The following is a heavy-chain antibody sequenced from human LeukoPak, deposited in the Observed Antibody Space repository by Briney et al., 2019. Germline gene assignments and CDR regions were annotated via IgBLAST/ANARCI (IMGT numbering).Heavy chain of an antibody. CDR3: AKGMEWVVVPAALDV. D-gene: IGHD2-2*01. J-gene: IGHJ6*02. Sequence: GGSLRLSCAASGFTFSSYGMSWVRQAPWRGLEWVSAISASGGSTYYADSVKGRVTISRDNSKNTLYLQMNSLRAEDTAVYYCAKGMEWVVVPAALDVWGQGTTVTVSS. CDR2: ISASGGST. CDR1: GFTFSSYG. V-gene: IGHV3-23*01.